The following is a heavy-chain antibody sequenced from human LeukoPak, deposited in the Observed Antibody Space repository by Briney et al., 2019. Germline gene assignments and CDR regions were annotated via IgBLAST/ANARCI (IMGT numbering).Heavy chain of an antibody. CDR1: GGSISSGGYY. V-gene: IGHV4-30-2*01. CDR3: ARSARGCSSTSCYSINWFDP. Sequence: SETLSLTCTVSGGSISSGGYYWSWIRQPPGKGLEWIGYIYHSGSTYYNPSLKSRVTISVDRSKNQFSLKLSSVTAADTAVYYCARSARGCSSTSCYSINWFDPWGQGTLVTVSS. D-gene: IGHD2-2*02. CDR2: IYHSGST. J-gene: IGHJ5*02.